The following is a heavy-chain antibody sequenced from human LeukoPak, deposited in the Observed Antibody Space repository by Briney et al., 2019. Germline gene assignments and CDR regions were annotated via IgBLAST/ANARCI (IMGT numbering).Heavy chain of an antibody. Sequence: SQTLSLTCTVSGGSISSGGYNWSWIRQHPGKGLEWIGYIYYSGTTYYNPSLKSRVTISIDTSKNQFSLKLSSVTAADTAVYYCARDGGYGSGSYYFDYWGQGTLVTVSS. CDR3: ARDGGYGSGSYYFDY. D-gene: IGHD3-10*01. CDR2: IYYSGTT. V-gene: IGHV4-31*03. J-gene: IGHJ4*02. CDR1: GGSISSGGYN.